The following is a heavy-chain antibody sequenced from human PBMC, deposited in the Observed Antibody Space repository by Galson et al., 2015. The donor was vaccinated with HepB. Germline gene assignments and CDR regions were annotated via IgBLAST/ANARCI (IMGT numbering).Heavy chain of an antibody. Sequence: SVKVSCKAAGYIFTDNVIHWVRQAPGQKFEWMGWINTANGNTKYSQKFYGRVTITRDTSARSAYMELSSLRSEDTAVYYCARDLGITILHWFDLWGQGTLVTVSS. CDR1: GYIFTDNV. D-gene: IGHD3-3*01. CDR2: INTANGNT. J-gene: IGHJ5*02. CDR3: ARDLGITILHWFDL. V-gene: IGHV1-3*04.